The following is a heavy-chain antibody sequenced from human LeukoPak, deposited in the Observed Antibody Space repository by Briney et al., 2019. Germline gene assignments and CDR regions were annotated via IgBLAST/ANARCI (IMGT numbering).Heavy chain of an antibody. V-gene: IGHV4-59*08. CDR3: ARRLGGTSTGFDY. CDR2: IHYSGST. CDR1: GGSISSYY. J-gene: IGHJ4*02. Sequence: SETLSLPCAVSGGSISSYYWSWIRQPPGKGLEWIGSIHYSGSTTYNPSLKSRVTISVDTSKNQFSLKLSSVTAADTAVYYCARRLGGTSTGFDYWGQGTLVTVSS. D-gene: IGHD2-2*01.